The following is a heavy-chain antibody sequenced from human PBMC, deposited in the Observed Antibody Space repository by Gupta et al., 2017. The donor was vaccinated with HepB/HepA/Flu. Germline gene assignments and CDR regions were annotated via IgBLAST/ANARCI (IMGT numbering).Heavy chain of an antibody. D-gene: IGHD6-13*01. V-gene: IGHV3-9*01. CDR1: GFTFNDYA. CDR3: AKXPYSSITDDWFDP. CDR2: ISWNSGTI. Sequence: EVQLVESGGGLVQPGRSLRLSCAASGFTFNDYAMHWVRQAPGKGLEWVSGISWNSGTIGYADSVRGRFTISRDNAKNSLYLQMNSLRAEAXAXYYCAKXPYSSITDDWFDPRGQGTLVIVSS. J-gene: IGHJ5*02.